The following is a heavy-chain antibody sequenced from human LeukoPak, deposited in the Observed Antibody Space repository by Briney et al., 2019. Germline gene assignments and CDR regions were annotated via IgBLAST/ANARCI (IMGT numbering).Heavy chain of an antibody. V-gene: IGHV3-30-3*01. CDR2: ISYDGSNK. D-gene: IGHD5-18*01. J-gene: IGHJ6*02. CDR3: ARDLGGYSYGYLGYYYGMDV. Sequence: GGSLRLSCAASGFTFSSYAMHWVRQAPGKGLEWVAVISYDGSNKYYADSVKGRFTISRDNAKNTLYLQMNSLRAEDTAVYYCARDLGGYSYGYLGYYYGMDVWGQGTTVTVSS. CDR1: GFTFSSYA.